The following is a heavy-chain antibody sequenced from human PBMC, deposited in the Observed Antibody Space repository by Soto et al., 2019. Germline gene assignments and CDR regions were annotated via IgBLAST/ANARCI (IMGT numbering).Heavy chain of an antibody. CDR3: ARHWLNGSRDYYYCRMDV. CDR2: IYYSGST. Sequence: PSETLSLTCTVSGDSISSHYWSWIRQPPGKELEWIGYIYYSGSTNYNPSLKSRVTISVDTSKNQFSLKLSSMTAADTAMYYCARHWLNGSRDYYYCRMDVWGQGNTGTVSS. V-gene: IGHV4-59*11. CDR1: GDSISSHY. D-gene: IGHD1-1*01. J-gene: IGHJ6*02.